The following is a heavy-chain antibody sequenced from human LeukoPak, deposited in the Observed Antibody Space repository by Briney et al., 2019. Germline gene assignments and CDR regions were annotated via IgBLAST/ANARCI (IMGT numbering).Heavy chain of an antibody. Sequence: PGGSLRLSCAASGFTFSSYSMNWVRQALGKGLEWVSSISSSSSYIYYADSVKGRFTISRDNAKNSLYLQMNSLRAEDTAVYYCARVGYYDSSGYLEVDYYYMDVWGKGTTVTVSS. CDR2: ISSSSSYI. D-gene: IGHD3-22*01. CDR3: ARVGYYDSSGYLEVDYYYMDV. CDR1: GFTFSSYS. J-gene: IGHJ6*03. V-gene: IGHV3-21*01.